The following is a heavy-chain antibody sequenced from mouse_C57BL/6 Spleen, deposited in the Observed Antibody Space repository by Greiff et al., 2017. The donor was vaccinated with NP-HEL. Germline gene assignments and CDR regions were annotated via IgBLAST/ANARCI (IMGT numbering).Heavy chain of an antibody. CDR2: IDPETGGT. CDR3: TRDYGSSYEIWFAY. D-gene: IGHD1-1*01. CDR1: GYTFTDYE. Sequence: QVHVKQSGAELVRPGASVTLSCKASGYTFTDYEMHWVKQTPVHGLEWIGAIDPETGGTAYNQKFKGKAILTADKSSSTAYMELRSLTSEESAVYYCTRDYGSSYEIWFAYWGRGTLVTVSA. V-gene: IGHV1-15*01. J-gene: IGHJ3*01.